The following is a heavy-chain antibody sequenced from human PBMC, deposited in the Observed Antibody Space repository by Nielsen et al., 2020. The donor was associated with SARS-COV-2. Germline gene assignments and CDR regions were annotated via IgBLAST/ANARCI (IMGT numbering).Heavy chain of an antibody. D-gene: IGHD3-22*01. Sequence: SETLSLTCTVSGGSVSSGSYYWSWIRQPPGKGLEWIGYIYYSGSTNYNPSLKSRVTISVDTSKNQFSLKLTSVTAADTAVYYCARDPYYYDSTGHNPLYYLDFWGQGSLVTVSS. CDR3: ARDPYYYDSTGHNPLYYLDF. V-gene: IGHV4-61*01. CDR2: IYYSGST. J-gene: IGHJ4*02. CDR1: GGSVSSGSYY.